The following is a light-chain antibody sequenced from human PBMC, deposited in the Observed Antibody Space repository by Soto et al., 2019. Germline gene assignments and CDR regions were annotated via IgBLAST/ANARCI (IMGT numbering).Light chain of an antibody. V-gene: IGKV3-20*01. CDR1: QSVSSSF. J-gene: IGKJ1*01. CDR3: QQYGTSRWT. Sequence: EIVLTQSPGTLSLSPGERATLSCRASQSVSSSFLAWYQLKPGQAPRLLIYGASSRATGVPDRFIGSGSGSDFTLTISRLEPEDVAVYFCQQYGTSRWTFGQGTKVEIK. CDR2: GAS.